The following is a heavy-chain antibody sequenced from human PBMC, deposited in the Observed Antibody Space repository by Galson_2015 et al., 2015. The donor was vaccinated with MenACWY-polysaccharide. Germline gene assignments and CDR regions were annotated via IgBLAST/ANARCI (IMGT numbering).Heavy chain of an antibody. CDR1: GYTFSSYN. J-gene: IGHJ5*01. V-gene: IGHV1-46*01. CDR2: INPSAGTI. CDR3: ARSYCAVDIPKRDFDS. Sequence: SVKVSCKASGYTFSSYNMNWVRQAPGQGLEWMGIINPSAGTITYAQNFQGRVTMTRDTSTSTVYMELSSLRSDDTAVYYCARSYCAVDIPKRDFDSWGQGTLVTVSS. D-gene: IGHD2-21*02.